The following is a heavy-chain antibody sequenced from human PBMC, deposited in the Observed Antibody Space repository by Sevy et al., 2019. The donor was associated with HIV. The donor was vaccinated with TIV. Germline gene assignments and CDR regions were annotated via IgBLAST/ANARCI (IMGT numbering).Heavy chain of an antibody. CDR1: GFTFSSYS. CDR2: VRSSSSYI. Sequence: GGSLRLSCAASGFTFSSYSMNWVRQAPEKGLEWVSSVRSSSSYIDYADSVKGRFTISRDNAKNSLYLQTNSLRAEDTAVYYCARDPHSSSWPYYFDYWGQGTLVTVSS. D-gene: IGHD6-13*01. CDR3: ARDPHSSSWPYYFDY. V-gene: IGHV3-21*01. J-gene: IGHJ4*02.